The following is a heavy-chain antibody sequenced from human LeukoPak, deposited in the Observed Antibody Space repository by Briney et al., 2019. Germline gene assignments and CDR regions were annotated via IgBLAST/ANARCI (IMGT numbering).Heavy chain of an antibody. Sequence: SVPVSRQASRGTFRRYVISWVRPAAGQGREWMGGIIPIFGTPNYAPKFQGRVTIAAYESTRSAYMELSSLRSEDTAVYYCAREVFYYGAGRPFDYWGQGTLVTVSS. CDR3: AREVFYYGAGRPFDY. V-gene: IGHV1-69*01. CDR2: IIPIFGTP. D-gene: IGHD3-10*01. J-gene: IGHJ4*02. CDR1: RGTFRRYV.